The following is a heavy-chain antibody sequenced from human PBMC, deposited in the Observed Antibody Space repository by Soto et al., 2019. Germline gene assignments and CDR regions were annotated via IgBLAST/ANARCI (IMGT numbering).Heavy chain of an antibody. V-gene: IGHV4-31*01. Sequence: QVQLQESGPGLVKPSQTLSLTCTVSGGSISSGGYYWSWIRPRTGMGRGWFGYIYYSGSTYYNPPHKSPVIISVDTTKNQSPRKLSAATAATTAVYYCTTDRETARYGMDVWGQGTTVTVSS. CDR3: TTDRETARYGMDV. CDR1: GGSISSGGYY. J-gene: IGHJ6*02. CDR2: IYYSGST.